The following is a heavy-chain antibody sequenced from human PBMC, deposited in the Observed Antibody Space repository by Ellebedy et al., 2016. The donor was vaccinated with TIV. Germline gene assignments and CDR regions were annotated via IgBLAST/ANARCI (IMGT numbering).Heavy chain of an antibody. Sequence: GESLKISXAASGFTFSSYGMHWVRQAPGKGLEWVAVIWYDGSNKYYADSVKGRFTISRDNSKNTLYLQMNSLRAEDTAVYYCARDADRGRFGELLYYYYGMDVWGQGTTVTVSS. V-gene: IGHV3-33*01. J-gene: IGHJ6*02. D-gene: IGHD3-10*01. CDR2: IWYDGSNK. CDR3: ARDADRGRFGELLYYYYGMDV. CDR1: GFTFSSYG.